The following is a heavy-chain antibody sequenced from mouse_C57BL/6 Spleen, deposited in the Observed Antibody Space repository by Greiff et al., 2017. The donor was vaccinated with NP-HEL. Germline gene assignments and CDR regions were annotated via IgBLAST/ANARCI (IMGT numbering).Heavy chain of an antibody. CDR1: GFTFSDYG. CDR2: ISSGSSTI. V-gene: IGHV5-17*01. Sequence: EVQRVESGGGLVKPGGSLKLSCAASGFTFSDYGMHWVRQAPEKGLEWVAYISSGSSTIYYADTVKGRFTISRDNAKNTLFLQMTSLRSEDTAMYYCARLDSSGLYYYAMDYWGQGTSVTVSS. D-gene: IGHD3-2*02. J-gene: IGHJ4*01. CDR3: ARLDSSGLYYYAMDY.